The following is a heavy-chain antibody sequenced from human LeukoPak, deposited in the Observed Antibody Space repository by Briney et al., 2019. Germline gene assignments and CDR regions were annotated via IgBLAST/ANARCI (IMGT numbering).Heavy chain of an antibody. CDR3: ARVGSSGDFDY. J-gene: IGHJ4*02. CDR2: VKQDGSEK. D-gene: IGHD1-26*01. Sequence: GGSLRLSCAASGFTFSSYWMSWVRQAPGKGLEWVANVKQDGSEKYYVDSVKGRFTISRDNAKNSLYLQMNSLRAEDTAVYYCARVGSSGDFDYWGQGTLVTVSS. CDR1: GFTFSSYW. V-gene: IGHV3-7*03.